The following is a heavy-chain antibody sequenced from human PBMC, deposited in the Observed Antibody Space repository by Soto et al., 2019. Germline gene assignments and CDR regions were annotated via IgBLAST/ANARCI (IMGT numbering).Heavy chain of an antibody. D-gene: IGHD3-10*01. CDR1: GYTFTSYG. CDR2: ISAYNGST. V-gene: IGHV1-18*01. CDR3: ARDYYGSGSYYLRLWFDP. J-gene: IGHJ5*02. Sequence: GASVKVSCKASGYTFTSYGISWVRQAPGQGLEWMGWISAYNGSTNYAQKLQGRVTMTTDTSTSTAYMELRSLRSDDTAVYYCARDYYGSGSYYLRLWFDPWGQGTLVTVSS.